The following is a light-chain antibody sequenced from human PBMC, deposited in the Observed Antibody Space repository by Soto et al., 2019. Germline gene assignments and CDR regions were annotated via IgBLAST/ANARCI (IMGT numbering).Light chain of an antibody. CDR3: QQYGSSGT. CDR2: GAS. Sequence: EIVLTQSPGTLSLSPGERATLSCRASQSVSSTYLAWYQRRPGQAPRLLLYGASIRPPGIPDRFSGSGSGTDFTLTISRLEPEDFAVYYCQQYGSSGTFGQGTKVDIK. V-gene: IGKV3-20*01. CDR1: QSVSSTY. J-gene: IGKJ1*01.